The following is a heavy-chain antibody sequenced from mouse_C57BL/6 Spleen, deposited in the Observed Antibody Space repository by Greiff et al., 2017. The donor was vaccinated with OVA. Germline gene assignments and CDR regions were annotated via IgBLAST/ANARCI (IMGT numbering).Heavy chain of an antibody. Sequence: QVQLQQPGAELVMPGASVKLSCKASGYTFTSYWMHWVKQRPGQGLEWIGEIDPSDSYTNYNQKFKGQSTLTVDKSSSPAYMQLSSLTSEDSAVYYCASPLYGSTLDYWGQGTTLTVSS. V-gene: IGHV1-69*01. CDR2: IDPSDSYT. CDR1: GYTFTSYW. J-gene: IGHJ2*01. D-gene: IGHD1-1*01. CDR3: ASPLYGSTLDY.